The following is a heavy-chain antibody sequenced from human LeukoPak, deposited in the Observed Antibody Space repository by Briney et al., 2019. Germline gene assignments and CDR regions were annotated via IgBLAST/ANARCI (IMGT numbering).Heavy chain of an antibody. J-gene: IGHJ6*03. Sequence: SETLSLTCTVSGGSISSGSYYSSWIRQPAGKGLEWIGRIYTSGSTNYNPSLKSRVTMSLDTSKNQFSLKLSSVTDADTAVYYCARVSYIAAAGTPGYYYMDVWGKGTTVTVSS. CDR1: GGSISSGSYY. CDR3: ARVSYIAAAGTPGYYYMDV. CDR2: IYTSGST. D-gene: IGHD6-13*01. V-gene: IGHV4-61*02.